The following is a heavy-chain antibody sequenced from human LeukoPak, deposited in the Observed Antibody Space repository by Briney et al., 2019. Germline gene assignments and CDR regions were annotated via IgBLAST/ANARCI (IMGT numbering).Heavy chain of an antibody. D-gene: IGHD2-2*02. V-gene: IGHV4-39*07. CDR2: IYYSGST. Sequence: PSETLSLTCTVSGGSISSSSYYWGWIRQPPGKGLEWIGSIYYSGSTYYNPSLKSRVTISVDTSKNQFSLKLSSVTAADTAVYYCARDIFGCSSTSCYTGFDPWGQGTLVTVSS. CDR1: GGSISSSSYY. J-gene: IGHJ5*02. CDR3: ARDIFGCSSTSCYTGFDP.